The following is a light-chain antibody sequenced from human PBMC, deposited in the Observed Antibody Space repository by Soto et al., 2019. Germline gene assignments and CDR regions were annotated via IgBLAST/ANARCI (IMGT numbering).Light chain of an antibody. CDR1: QGISTY. CDR2: GAS. V-gene: IGKV1-9*01. J-gene: IGKJ4*01. Sequence: DIQLTPSPSFLSASVVDTVTITCRASQGISTYLAWYQQKPGKAPKNLIYGASTLQSGVPSRFSGSGSGTEFTLTISSLQPEDFAVYYCQQYGSSHVTFGGGTKVDIK. CDR3: QQYGSSHVT.